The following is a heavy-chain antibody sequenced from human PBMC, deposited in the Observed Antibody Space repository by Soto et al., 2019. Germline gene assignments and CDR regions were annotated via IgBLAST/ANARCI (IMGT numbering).Heavy chain of an antibody. CDR1: EYTFTSYD. CDR2: MNPNNDNT. CDR3: ARSADGFDV. J-gene: IGHJ3*01. Sequence: ASVKVSCKASEYTFTSYDTNWVRQATGQGLEWMGWMNPNNDNTGYAQNFQGRVTMTRNTSTSTAYMELSSLRSEDTAVYYCARSADGFDVWGQGTMVTVSS. V-gene: IGHV1-8*01.